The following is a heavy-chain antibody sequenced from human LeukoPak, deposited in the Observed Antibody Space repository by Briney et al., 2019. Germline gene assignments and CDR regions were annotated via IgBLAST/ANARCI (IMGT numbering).Heavy chain of an antibody. CDR1: GGSISSGDYY. D-gene: IGHD3-3*01. J-gene: IGHJ4*02. Sequence: SQTLSLTCTVSGGSISSGDYYWRWIRQPPGKGLEWIGYIYYSGSTYYNPSLKSRVTISVDTSKNQFSLKLSSVTAADTAVYYCARHTIFGVVTLYYFDYWGQGTLVTVSS. CDR2: IYYSGST. V-gene: IGHV4-30-4*08. CDR3: ARHTIFGVVTLYYFDY.